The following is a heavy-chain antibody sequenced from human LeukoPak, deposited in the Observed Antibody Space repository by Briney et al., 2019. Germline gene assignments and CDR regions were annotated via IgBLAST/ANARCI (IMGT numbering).Heavy chain of an antibody. Sequence: PGGSLRLSCAASGFTFDDYGMSWVRQAPGKGLEWVSGINWNGGSTGYADSMKGRFTISRDNAKNSLYLQMNSLRAEDTALYYCAREQYQLLYGYYYMDVWGKGTTVTVSS. J-gene: IGHJ6*03. V-gene: IGHV3-20*04. D-gene: IGHD2-2*02. CDR1: GFTFDDYG. CDR2: INWNGGST. CDR3: AREQYQLLYGYYYMDV.